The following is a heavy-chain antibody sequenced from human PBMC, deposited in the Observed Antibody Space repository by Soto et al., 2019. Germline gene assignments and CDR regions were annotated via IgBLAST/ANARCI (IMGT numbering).Heavy chain of an antibody. J-gene: IGHJ5*02. CDR3: ARLLIPPHCSSTSCRGYNWFDP. Sequence: ASVKVSCKASGYTFTSYGISWVRQAPGQGLEWMGWISAYNGNANYAQKLQGRVTMTTDTSTSAAYMELRSLRSDDTAVYYCARLLIPPHCSSTSCRGYNWFDPWGQGTLVTVSS. CDR2: ISAYNGNA. CDR1: GYTFTSYG. V-gene: IGHV1-18*01. D-gene: IGHD2-2*01.